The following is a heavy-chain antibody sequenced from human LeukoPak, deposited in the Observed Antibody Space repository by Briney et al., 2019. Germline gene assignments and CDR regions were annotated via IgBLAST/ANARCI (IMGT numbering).Heavy chain of an antibody. CDR1: GFTFNIYA. CDR2: ITGSGGNT. CDR3: AKGAYCSGGNCYLGDLDY. J-gene: IGHJ4*02. D-gene: IGHD2-15*01. V-gene: IGHV3-23*01. Sequence: GGPLRLSCAASGFTFNIYAMSWVRQAPGKGLEWVSVITGSGGNTFYADSVKGRFTISRDNSKNTLYLQMNSLRVEDTAVYYCAKGAYCSGGNCYLGDLDYWGQGTLVTVSS.